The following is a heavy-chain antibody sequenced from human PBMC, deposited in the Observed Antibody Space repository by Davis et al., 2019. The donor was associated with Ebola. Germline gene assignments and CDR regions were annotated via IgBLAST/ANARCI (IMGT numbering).Heavy chain of an antibody. Sequence: GESLKISCAASGFTFSSYSMNWVRQAPGKGLEWVSSISSSSSYIYYADSVKGRFTISRDNAKNSLYLQMNSLRAEDTAVYYCARDLYQLPSSWGQGTLVTVSS. D-gene: IGHD2-2*01. J-gene: IGHJ5*02. CDR3: ARDLYQLPSS. CDR1: GFTFSSYS. CDR2: ISSSSSYI. V-gene: IGHV3-21*01.